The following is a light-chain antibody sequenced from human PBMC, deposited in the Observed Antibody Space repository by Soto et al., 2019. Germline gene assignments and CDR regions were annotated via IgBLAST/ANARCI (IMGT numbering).Light chain of an antibody. CDR3: QQYNSYPYT. CDR1: QSISSW. J-gene: IGKJ2*01. V-gene: IGKV1-5*03. Sequence: DIQMTQSPSTLSASVGDRVTITCRASQSISSWLAWYQQKPGKAPKLLIYKASSLESGVPSRFSGSGSRTEFTLTISSLQPDDFSTDYCQQYNSYPYTFGQGTKLEIK. CDR2: KAS.